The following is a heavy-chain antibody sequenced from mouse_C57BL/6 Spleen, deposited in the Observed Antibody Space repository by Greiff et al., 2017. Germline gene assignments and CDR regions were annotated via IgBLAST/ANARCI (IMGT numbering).Heavy chain of an antibody. CDR3: VRDYDEAWFAY. D-gene: IGHD2-4*01. Sequence: EVKLMESGGGLVQPKGSLKLSCAASGFSFNTYAMNWVRQAPGKGLEWVARIRSKSNNYATYYADSVKDRFTISRDDSESMLYLQMNNLKTEDTAMYYCVRDYDEAWFAYWGQGTLVTVSA. CDR2: IRSKSNNYAT. CDR1: GFSFNTYA. V-gene: IGHV10-1*01. J-gene: IGHJ3*01.